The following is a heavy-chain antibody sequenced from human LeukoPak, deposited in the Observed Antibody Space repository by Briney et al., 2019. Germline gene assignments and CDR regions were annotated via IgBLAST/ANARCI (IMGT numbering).Heavy chain of an antibody. Sequence: GGSLRLSCAASGFTLSSYAMSWVRQAPGKGLEWVSLISGNAGSTYYADSVKGRFTISRDITKNTLYLQMNSLRAEDTAVYYCARDFGYYDSSAYAFDIWGQGTMVTVSS. CDR1: GFTLSSYA. CDR3: ARDFGYYDSSAYAFDI. V-gene: IGHV3-23*01. D-gene: IGHD3-22*01. CDR2: ISGNAGST. J-gene: IGHJ3*02.